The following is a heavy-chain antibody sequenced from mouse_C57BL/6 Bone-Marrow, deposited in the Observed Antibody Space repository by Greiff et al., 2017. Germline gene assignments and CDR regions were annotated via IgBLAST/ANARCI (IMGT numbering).Heavy chain of an antibody. V-gene: IGHV1-50*01. D-gene: IGHD1-1*01. CDR3: AGYGSPYC. CDR2: IDPSDSYT. Sequence: VQLQQPGAELVKPGASVKLSCKASGYTFTSYWMQWVKQRPGQGLEWIGEIDPSDSYTNYNQKFKGKATLTVDTSSSTAYMQLSSLTSEDSAVYYCAGYGSPYCWGTGNTVTVSS. CDR1: GYTFTSYW. J-gene: IGHJ1*03.